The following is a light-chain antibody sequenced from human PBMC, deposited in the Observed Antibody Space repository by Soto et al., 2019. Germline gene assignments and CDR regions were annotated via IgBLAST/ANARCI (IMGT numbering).Light chain of an antibody. J-gene: IGKJ4*01. CDR1: QGLSSY. V-gene: IGKV1-12*02. CDR2: AAS. Sequence: DSQMTQSPSSVSASVGDRVTITCRASQGLSSYLAWYQQKPGKAPKLLIYAASNLQSGVPSRFSGSGSGTDFTLTISSLQPEDFATYFCLSGHSRPFGGGTKVDIK. CDR3: LSGHSRP.